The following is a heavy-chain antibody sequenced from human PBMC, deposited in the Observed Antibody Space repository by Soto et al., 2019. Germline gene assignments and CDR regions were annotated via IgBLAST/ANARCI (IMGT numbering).Heavy chain of an antibody. CDR1: GDSISTVDYF. D-gene: IGHD2-15*01. Sequence: SETLSLTCSVSGDSISTVDYFWAWIRQPPGQALKYIGYIYKSTTTYYNPSFESRVAIFLDTSKSQFSLTVTSVTAADTAVYFCARGRYCLTGRCFPNWFDSWGQGTLVTVSS. CDR3: ARGRYCLTGRCFPNWFDS. V-gene: IGHV4-30-4*01. J-gene: IGHJ5*01. CDR2: IYKSTTT.